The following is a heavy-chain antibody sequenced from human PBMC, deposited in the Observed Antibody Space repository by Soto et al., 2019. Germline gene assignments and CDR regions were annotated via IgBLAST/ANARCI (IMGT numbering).Heavy chain of an antibody. V-gene: IGHV3-30*03. D-gene: IGHD6-6*01. CDR1: GFTFSSYG. Sequence: QVQLVESGGGVVQPGSSLRLSCAASGFTFSSYGMHWVRQAPGKGLEWVAVISYDGSNKYYADSVKGRFTISRDNSKNALYLQMNSLRAEDTAVYYCAADSSSSGCFDYWGQGTLVTVSS. CDR3: AADSSSSGCFDY. J-gene: IGHJ4*02. CDR2: ISYDGSNK.